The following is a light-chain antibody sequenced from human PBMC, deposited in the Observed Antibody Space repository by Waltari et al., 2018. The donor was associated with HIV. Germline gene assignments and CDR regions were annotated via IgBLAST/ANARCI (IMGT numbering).Light chain of an antibody. CDR2: WAS. Sequence: DIVMTQSPESLTVSLGARATINCRASRTVLSESDNRNYLAWYQQKLGQSPNVLIYWASTRQSGVPNRFSASGSGTNFSLTISSLQAEDVALYYCQQYFTVRPTFGGGTKVEI. V-gene: IGKV4-1*01. J-gene: IGKJ4*01. CDR1: RTVLSESDNRNY. CDR3: QQYFTVRPT.